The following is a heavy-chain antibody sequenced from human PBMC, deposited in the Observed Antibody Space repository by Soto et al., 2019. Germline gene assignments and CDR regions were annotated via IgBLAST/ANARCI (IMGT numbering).Heavy chain of an antibody. CDR1: GASISYGGFS. Sequence: SETLSLSCTVSGASISYGGFSWSWIRQSPGKGLEWIGYISHLESTYFHPSFKSRLTMSIDRTRNQFSLKLSSVTAADMAVYYCARGGGYDSFDYWGQGVLVTVSS. D-gene: IGHD5-12*01. CDR3: ARGGGYDSFDY. J-gene: IGHJ4*02. CDR2: ISHLEST. V-gene: IGHV4-30-2*06.